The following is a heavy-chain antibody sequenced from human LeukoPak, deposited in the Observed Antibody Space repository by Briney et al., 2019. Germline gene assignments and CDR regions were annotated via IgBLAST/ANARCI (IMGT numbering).Heavy chain of an antibody. CDR3: ARGGESSAWYFQR. Sequence: SETLSLTCIVSDGSISGYYWNWVRQSPGKGLEWIGYIYYRGNTAYTPSLKSRVSISMDTSKKQFSLRLRSVSAADTAVYYCARGGESSAWYFQRWGQGTLVTVSS. CDR1: DGSISGYY. J-gene: IGHJ1*01. D-gene: IGHD3-22*01. V-gene: IGHV4-59*01. CDR2: IYYRGNT.